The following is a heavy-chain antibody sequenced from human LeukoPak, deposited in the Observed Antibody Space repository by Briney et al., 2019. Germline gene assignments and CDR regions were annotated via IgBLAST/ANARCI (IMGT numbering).Heavy chain of an antibody. J-gene: IGHJ3*02. D-gene: IGHD3-16*01. Sequence: GESLKISCKGSGYSFATYWIGWVRQMPGKGLEWMGIINPGDSDTRYSPSFQGQVTISADKSIYTAYLQWSSLKASDTAMYYCARLGGQFAFDIWGQGTMVTVSS. CDR1: GYSFATYW. CDR3: ARLGGQFAFDI. V-gene: IGHV5-51*01. CDR2: INPGDSDT.